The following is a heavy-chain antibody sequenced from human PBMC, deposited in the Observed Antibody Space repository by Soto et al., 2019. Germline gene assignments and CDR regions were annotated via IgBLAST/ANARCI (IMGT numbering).Heavy chain of an antibody. CDR2: TYYNGST. V-gene: IGHV4-39*01. CDR1: GGSLSSRGYF. D-gene: IGHD2-15*01. CDR3: ARQRVIPATPTNWFDP. J-gene: IGHJ5*02. Sequence: SETLSLTCTVSGGSLSSRGYFWGWIRQPPGKGLEWIGTTYYNGSTYYNPSLKSRVTLSVDTPKNQFSLKLTSVTASDTAVYYCARQRVIPATPTNWFDPWGQGTLVTVSS.